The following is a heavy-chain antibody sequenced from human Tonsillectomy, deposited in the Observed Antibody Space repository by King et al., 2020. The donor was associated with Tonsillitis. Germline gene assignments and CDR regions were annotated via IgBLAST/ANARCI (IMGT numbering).Heavy chain of an antibody. CDR3: AKYYSSSREFDP. CDR2: ISGSGGNT. CDR1: GFTFSSYA. V-gene: IGHV3-23*04. D-gene: IGHD6-13*01. Sequence: VQLVESGGGLVQPGGSLRLSCAASGFTFSSYAMNWVRQAPGKGLEWVSGISGSGGNTYYADFVKGRFTISRDNFKNTLYLQMNSLRADDTAVYYFAKYYSSSREFDPWGQGTLVTVSS. J-gene: IGHJ5*02.